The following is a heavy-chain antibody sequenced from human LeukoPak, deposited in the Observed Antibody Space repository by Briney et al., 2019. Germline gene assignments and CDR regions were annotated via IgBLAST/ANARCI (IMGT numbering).Heavy chain of an antibody. V-gene: IGHV3-30*04. D-gene: IGHD6-13*01. CDR3: AKDQEGGAGTGRFDY. CDR2: ISYDGSNK. Sequence: GRSLRLSCAASGFTFSSYAMHWVRQAPGKGLEWVAVISYDGSNKYYADSVKGRFTISRDNSQNTFYLQMTSLRAEDTAVYYCAKDQEGGAGTGRFDYWGQGTLVTVSS. CDR1: GFTFSSYA. J-gene: IGHJ4*02.